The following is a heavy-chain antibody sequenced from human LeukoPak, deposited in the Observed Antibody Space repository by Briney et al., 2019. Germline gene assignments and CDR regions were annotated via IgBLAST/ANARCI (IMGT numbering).Heavy chain of an antibody. CDR1: GFTFSSYE. Sequence: PGGPLRLSCAASGFTFSSYEMNWVRQAPGKGLEWVSYISSSGSTKNYADSVKGRFTISRDNAKNSLYLQMNSLRAEDTALYYCARSYGGNAWGAFDIWGQGTMVTVSS. CDR3: ARSYGGNAWGAFDI. V-gene: IGHV3-48*03. CDR2: ISSSGSTK. J-gene: IGHJ3*02. D-gene: IGHD4-23*01.